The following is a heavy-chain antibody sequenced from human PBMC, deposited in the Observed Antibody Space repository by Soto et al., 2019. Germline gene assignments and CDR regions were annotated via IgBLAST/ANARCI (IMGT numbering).Heavy chain of an antibody. V-gene: IGHV1-69*02. CDR2: IIPILGIA. D-gene: IGHD6-6*01. Sequence: ASVKVSCKASGGTFSSYTISWVRQAPGQGLEWMGRIIPILGIANYAQKFQGRVTITADKSTSTAYMELSSLRSEDTAVYFCARNVGKSRSSLDYYYYYGIDVWGQGTTVTVSS. J-gene: IGHJ6*02. CDR3: ARNVGKSRSSLDYYYYYGIDV. CDR1: GGTFSSYT.